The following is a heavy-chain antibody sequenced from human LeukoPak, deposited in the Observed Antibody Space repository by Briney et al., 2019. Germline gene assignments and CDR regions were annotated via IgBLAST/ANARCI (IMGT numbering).Heavy chain of an antibody. CDR2: IYSGGST. D-gene: IGHD1-26*01. V-gene: IGHV3-53*01. J-gene: IGHJ4*02. Sequence: GGSLRLSCAASGFTVSSNYMSWVRQAPGKGLEWVSVIYSGGSTYYADSVKGRFTITRDNSKNMLYLQMNSLRAEDTAVYYCARCKGIPFSGSYDYWGQGTLATVSS. CDR1: GFTVSSNY. CDR3: ARCKGIPFSGSYDY.